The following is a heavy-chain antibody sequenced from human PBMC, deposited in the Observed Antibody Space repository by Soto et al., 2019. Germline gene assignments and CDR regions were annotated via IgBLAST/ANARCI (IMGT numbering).Heavy chain of an antibody. CDR1: GFTFSGSA. V-gene: IGHV3-73*02. D-gene: IGHD6-13*01. CDR3: TSPKNSSSYGDFDY. J-gene: IGHJ4*02. CDR2: IRSKANSYAT. Sequence: EVQLVESGGGLVQPGGSLKLSCAASGFTFSGSAMHWVRQASGKGLEWVGRIRSKANSYATAYDASVKGRFTISRDDSKNTAYLQMNSLTTEDTAVYYSTSPKNSSSYGDFDYWGQGTLVTVSS.